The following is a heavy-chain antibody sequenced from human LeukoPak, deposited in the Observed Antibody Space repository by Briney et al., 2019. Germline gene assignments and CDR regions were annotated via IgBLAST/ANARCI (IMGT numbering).Heavy chain of an antibody. V-gene: IGHV1-2*02. CDR2: INPNSGGT. J-gene: IGHJ6*02. CDR3: ATRSSGTNYCYYYGMDV. D-gene: IGHD6-19*01. CDR1: GYTFTDYY. Sequence: ASVKVSCKASGYTFTDYYIYWVRQAPGQGLEWMGWINPNSGGTNYPQRFQGRVTMTRDTSIITAYMELSSLTADDTAVYYCATRSSGTNYCYYYGMDVWGQGTTVTVSS.